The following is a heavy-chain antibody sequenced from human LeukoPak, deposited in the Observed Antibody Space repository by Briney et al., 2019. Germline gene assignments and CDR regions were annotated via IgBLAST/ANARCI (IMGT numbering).Heavy chain of an antibody. CDR1: GFTFSSYW. J-gene: IGHJ4*02. D-gene: IGHD6-13*01. CDR2: IKQDGSEK. Sequence: PGGSLRLSCAASGFTFSSYWMSWVRQAPGKGLEWVANIKQDGSEKYYVDSVKGRFTISRDNAKNSLYLQMNSLRAEDTAVYYCTRDRAAAFFDYWGQGTLVTVSS. V-gene: IGHV3-7*03. CDR3: TRDRAAAFFDY.